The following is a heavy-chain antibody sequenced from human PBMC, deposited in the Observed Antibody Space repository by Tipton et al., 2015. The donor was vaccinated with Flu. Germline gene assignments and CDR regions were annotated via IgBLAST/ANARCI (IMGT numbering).Heavy chain of an antibody. CDR2: IYYSGTT. CDR3: ARDLWNDRRAYYYYGVDV. D-gene: IGHD1-1*01. V-gene: IGHV4-39*07. J-gene: IGHJ6*02. Sequence: TLSLTCTVSGESISDYYWGWVRQPPGKGLEWIGSIYYSGTTYYNPSLKSRVTISVDSSKNEFSLTLASLTAADTAVYYCARDLWNDRRAYYYYGVDVWGQGTTVTVSS. CDR1: GESISDYY.